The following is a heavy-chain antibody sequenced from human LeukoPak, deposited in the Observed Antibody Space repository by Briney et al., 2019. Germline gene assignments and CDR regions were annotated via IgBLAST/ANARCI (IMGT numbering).Heavy chain of an antibody. CDR3: ARGTRHSSGYYYIDY. CDR2: IYTSGST. J-gene: IGHJ4*02. CDR1: SGSISSSY. V-gene: IGHV4-4*07. D-gene: IGHD3-22*01. Sequence: PSETLSLTCTVSSGSISSSYWSWIRQPAGKGLEWIGRIYTSGSTNYNPSLKSRITMSVDTSKNQFSLKPRSVTAADTAVYYCARGTRHSSGYYYIDYWGQGTLVTVSS.